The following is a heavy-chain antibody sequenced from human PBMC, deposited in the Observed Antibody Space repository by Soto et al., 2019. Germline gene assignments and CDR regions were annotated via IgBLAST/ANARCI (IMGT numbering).Heavy chain of an antibody. CDR3: ARDVAEIYFDWLSYGMDV. D-gene: IGHD3-9*01. CDR1: GFTFSSYS. CDR2: ISSSSSYI. Sequence: PGGSLRLSCAASGFTFSSYSMNWVRQAPGKGLEWVSSISSSSSYIYYADSVKGRFTISRDNAKNSLYLQMNSLRAEDTAVYYCARDVAEIYFDWLSYGMDVWGQGTTVTVSS. J-gene: IGHJ6*02. V-gene: IGHV3-21*01.